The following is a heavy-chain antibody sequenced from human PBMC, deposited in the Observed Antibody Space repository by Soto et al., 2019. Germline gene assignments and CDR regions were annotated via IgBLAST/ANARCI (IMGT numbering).Heavy chain of an antibody. CDR3: AKATATGGGAFDI. CDR2: ILVDGRT. CDR1: GFICSSYD. D-gene: IGHD2-8*02. Sequence: PGGSLRLSCAASGFICSSYDMSWVRQAPGKGLEWVSTILVDGRTFYVDSVKGRFTISRDSSQNTVYLQMNSLTAGDKALYYCAKATATGGGAFDICGQGTMVTVSS. V-gene: IGHV3-23*01. J-gene: IGHJ3*02.